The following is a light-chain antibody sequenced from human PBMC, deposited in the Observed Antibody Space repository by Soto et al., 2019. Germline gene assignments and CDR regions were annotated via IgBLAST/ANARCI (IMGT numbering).Light chain of an antibody. CDR3: LLYLGGGIWV. CDR1: SGPVFTSSY. Sequence: QTVVTQEPSFSVSPGGTVTLTCGLSSGPVFTSSYPNWYQQTPGQAPRTLIFNTNTPSSGVPDRFSGSILGDKAALTITGAQADDDSYYYCLLYLGGGIWVFGGGTQLTVL. CDR2: NTN. V-gene: IGLV8-61*01. J-gene: IGLJ3*02.